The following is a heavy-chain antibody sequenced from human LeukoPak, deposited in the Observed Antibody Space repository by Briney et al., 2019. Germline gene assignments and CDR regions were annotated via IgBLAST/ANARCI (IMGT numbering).Heavy chain of an antibody. Sequence: GGSLRLSCAASGFTFDDYGMSWVRQAPGKGLEWVSGINWNGGSTGYADSVKGRFTISRDNAKNSLYLQMNSLRAEDTAVYYCAREGRGVRYFVLDSWGQGTPVTVSS. CDR2: INWNGGST. J-gene: IGHJ4*02. D-gene: IGHD3-9*01. CDR1: GFTFDDYG. CDR3: AREGRGVRYFVLDS. V-gene: IGHV3-20*04.